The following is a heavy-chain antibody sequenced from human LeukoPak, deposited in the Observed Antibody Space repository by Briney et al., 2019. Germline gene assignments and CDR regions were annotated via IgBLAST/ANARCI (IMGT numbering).Heavy chain of an antibody. CDR2: INHSGST. CDR1: GFTFSSYW. D-gene: IGHD1-26*01. Sequence: RPGGSLRLSCAASGFTFSSYWMSWVRQPPGKGLEWIGEINHSGSTNYNPSLKSRVTISVDTSKNQFSLKLSSVTAADTAVYYCARGVGATSPSSDYWGQGTLVTVSS. V-gene: IGHV4-34*01. CDR3: ARGVGATSPSSDY. J-gene: IGHJ4*02.